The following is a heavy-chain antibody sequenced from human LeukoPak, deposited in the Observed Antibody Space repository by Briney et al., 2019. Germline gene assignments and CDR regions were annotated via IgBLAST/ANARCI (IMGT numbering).Heavy chain of an antibody. CDR1: GGSFSGYY. V-gene: IGHV4-34*01. CDR2: INHSGST. Sequence: SETLSLTCAVYGGSFSGYYWSWIRQPPGKGPEWIGEINHSGSTNYNPSLKSRVTISVDTSKNQFSLRLSSVTAADTAVYYCARGGGWFDPWGQGTLVTVSS. CDR3: ARGGGWFDP. J-gene: IGHJ5*02.